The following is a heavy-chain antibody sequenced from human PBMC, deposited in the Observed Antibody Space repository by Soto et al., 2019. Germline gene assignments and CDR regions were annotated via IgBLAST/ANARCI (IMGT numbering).Heavy chain of an antibody. J-gene: IGHJ6*02. D-gene: IGHD4-4*01. Sequence: SETLSLTCTVSGGSISSSSYYWGWIRQPPGKGLEWIGSIYYSGSTYYNPSLKSRVTISVDTSKNQFSLKLSSVTAADTAVYYCPRPYSNYAYGMDVWGQGTTVTVSS. CDR2: IYYSGST. CDR3: PRPYSNYAYGMDV. V-gene: IGHV4-39*01. CDR1: GGSISSSSYY.